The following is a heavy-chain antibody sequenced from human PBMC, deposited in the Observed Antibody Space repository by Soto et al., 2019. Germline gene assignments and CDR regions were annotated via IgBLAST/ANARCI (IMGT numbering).Heavy chain of an antibody. V-gene: IGHV1-69*01. D-gene: IGHD6-13*01. J-gene: IGHJ6*02. Sequence: QVQLVQSGAEVKKPGSSVKVSCKASGGTFSSYAISWVRQAPGQGLEWMGGIIPIFGTANYAQKFQGRVTITADEYTSTSYMELSSLRSEDTAVYYCAIGNRYSPYYYYGMDVWGQGTTVTVSS. CDR3: AIGNRYSPYYYYGMDV. CDR1: GGTFSSYA. CDR2: IIPIFGTA.